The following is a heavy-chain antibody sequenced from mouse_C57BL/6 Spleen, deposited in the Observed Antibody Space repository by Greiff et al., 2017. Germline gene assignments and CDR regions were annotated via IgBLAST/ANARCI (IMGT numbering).Heavy chain of an antibody. CDR3: ARPDYDSLYAMDY. D-gene: IGHD2-4*01. CDR1: GFTFSDYG. Sequence: EVLLVESGGGLVKPGGSLKLSCAASGFTFSDYGMHWVRQAPEKGLEWVAYISSGSSTIYYADTVKGRFTISRDNAKNTLFLQMTSLRSEDTAMYYCARPDYDSLYAMDYWGQGTSVTVSS. V-gene: IGHV5-17*01. CDR2: ISSGSSTI. J-gene: IGHJ4*01.